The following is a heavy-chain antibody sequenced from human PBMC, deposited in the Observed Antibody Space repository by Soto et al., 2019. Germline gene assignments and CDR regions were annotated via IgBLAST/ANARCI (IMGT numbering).Heavy chain of an antibody. J-gene: IGHJ6*02. CDR2: INPNSGGT. D-gene: IGHD3-16*01. Sequence: ASVKVSCKASGYTFTGYYMHWVRQAPGQGLEWMGWINPNSGGTNYAQKFQGWVTMTRDTSISTAYMELGRLGSDDTAVYYCARDEVPPLLGGSYYYYGMDVWGQGTTVTVSS. CDR1: GYTFTGYY. CDR3: ARDEVPPLLGGSYYYYGMDV. V-gene: IGHV1-2*04.